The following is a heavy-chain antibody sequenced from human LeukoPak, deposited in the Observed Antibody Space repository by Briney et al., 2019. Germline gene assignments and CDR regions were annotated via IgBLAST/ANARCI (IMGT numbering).Heavy chain of an antibody. V-gene: IGHV1-46*01. J-gene: IGHJ4*02. CDR3: ARDDTIFGVTGDYFDY. CDR2: INPSGGST. Sequence: ASVKVSRKASGYTFTSYYMHWVRQAPGQGLEWMGIINPSGGSTSYAQKFQGRVTMTRDLSTSTVYMELSSLRSEDTAVYYCARDDTIFGVTGDYFDYWGQGTLVTVSS. D-gene: IGHD3-3*01. CDR1: GYTFTSYY.